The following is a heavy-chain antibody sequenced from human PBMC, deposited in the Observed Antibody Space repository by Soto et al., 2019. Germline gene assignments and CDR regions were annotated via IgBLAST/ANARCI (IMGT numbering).Heavy chain of an antibody. D-gene: IGHD3-10*01. J-gene: IGHJ6*02. Sequence: EASVMVSCKASGGTFSNYAIGWVRQAPGQGLEWVGVIIPMFSTSNYAQNFQGRVSITADESTSTAYMELSSLRSEDTAVYYCARGVRTGFYGMDVWGQGTTVTVS. CDR1: GGTFSNYA. V-gene: IGHV1-69*13. CDR2: IIPMFSTS. CDR3: ARGVRTGFYGMDV.